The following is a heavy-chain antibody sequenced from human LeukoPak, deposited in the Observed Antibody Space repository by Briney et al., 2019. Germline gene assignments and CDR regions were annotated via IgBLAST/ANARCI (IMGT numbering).Heavy chain of an antibody. Sequence: GGSLRLSCAASGFTFSSYSMSWVRQAPGKGLEWVSGISDSGGSIYYAQSVEGRFTISRDNSKNTLYLQMNSLRAEDTAVYYCAKDLKQLANFDYWGQGTLVTVSS. CDR2: ISDSGGSI. V-gene: IGHV3-23*01. J-gene: IGHJ4*02. CDR3: AKDLKQLANFDY. D-gene: IGHD6-6*01. CDR1: GFTFSSYS.